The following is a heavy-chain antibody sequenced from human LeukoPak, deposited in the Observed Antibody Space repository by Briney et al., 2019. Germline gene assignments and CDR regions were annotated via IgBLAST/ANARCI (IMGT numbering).Heavy chain of an antibody. CDR2: IGGSNGIT. J-gene: IGHJ4*02. V-gene: IGHV3-23*01. CDR3: ARNENSGWGYFDY. CDR1: GFTFDSYA. Sequence: GGSLRLSCAASGFTFDSYAMSWVRQAPGKGLEWVSVIGGSNGITFYVGSVKGRFTISRDNSKDTLYLQMNSLRAEDTAVYYCARNENSGWGYFDYWGQGTLVTVSS. D-gene: IGHD5-12*01.